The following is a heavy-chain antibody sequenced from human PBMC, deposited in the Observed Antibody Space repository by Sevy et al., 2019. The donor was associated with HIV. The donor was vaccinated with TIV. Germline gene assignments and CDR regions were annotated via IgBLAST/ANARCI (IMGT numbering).Heavy chain of an antibody. V-gene: IGHV3-23*01. D-gene: IGHD1-7*01. Sequence: GGSLRLSCAASGFTFSSYAMSWVRQAPGKGLEWVSGLSGNGGSTNYADSVKGGFALSRDNSKNTLYLQMNNLRAEDTAIYFCAKDRIWELGDAFDIWGQGTMVTVSS. CDR3: AKDRIWELGDAFDI. CDR2: LSGNGGST. CDR1: GFTFSSYA. J-gene: IGHJ3*02.